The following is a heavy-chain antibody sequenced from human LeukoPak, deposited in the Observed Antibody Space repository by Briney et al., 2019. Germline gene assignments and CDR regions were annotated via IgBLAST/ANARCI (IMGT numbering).Heavy chain of an antibody. V-gene: IGHV3-7*01. J-gene: IGHJ5*02. Sequence: GGSLRLSCAASGFIFSDFWMMWVRQASGKGLEWVANMNQDGNEKRYVDSVKGRFTISRDNAKNLLFLQMNNMRVEDTGVYYCARDVDRRDDPWGQGILVTVSS. CDR3: ARDVDRRDDP. D-gene: IGHD3-9*01. CDR1: GFIFSDFW. CDR2: MNQDGNEK.